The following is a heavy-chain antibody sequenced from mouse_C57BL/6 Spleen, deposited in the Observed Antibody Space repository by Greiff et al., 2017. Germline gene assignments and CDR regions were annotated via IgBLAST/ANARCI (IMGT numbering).Heavy chain of an antibody. D-gene: IGHD1-1*01. V-gene: IGHV1-15*01. CDR3: TSEGYYGGSPYYFDC. J-gene: IGHJ2*01. CDR1: GYTFTDYE. CDR2: IDPETGGS. Sequence: QVQLQQSGAELVRPGGSVTLSCKASGYTFTDYEMHWVHQTPVHGLEWIGAIDPETGGSAYNQKVKGKAILTADKSSSTAYMGLRRLTSEDSAVSYSTSEGYYGGSPYYFDCWGTGTTLTVSS.